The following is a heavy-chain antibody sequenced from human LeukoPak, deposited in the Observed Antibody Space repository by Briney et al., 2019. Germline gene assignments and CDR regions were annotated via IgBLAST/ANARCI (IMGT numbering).Heavy chain of an antibody. CDR3: ARGTVTQDWYFDL. J-gene: IGHJ2*01. CDR1: AFVFSNYN. CDR2: ISHSSSAM. V-gene: IGHV3-48*01. Sequence: GGSLRLSXAASAFVFSNYNMNWVRQAPGKGLEWISYISHSSSAMYYADSVKGRFTISRDNAKNSLFLQMSSLRAEDTALYYCARGTVTQDWYFDLWGRGTLVTVSS. D-gene: IGHD4-17*01.